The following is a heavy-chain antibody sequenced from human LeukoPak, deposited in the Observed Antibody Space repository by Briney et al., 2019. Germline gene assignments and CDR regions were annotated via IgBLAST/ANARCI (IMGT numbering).Heavy chain of an antibody. J-gene: IGHJ6*02. CDR3: ARGLRRPLLTYSGSGRYLAV. V-gene: IGHV4-34*01. CDR1: GGSFSGYY. CDR2: INHSGST. D-gene: IGHD3-10*01. Sequence: SETLSLTCAVYGGSFSGYYWSWIRQPPGKGLEWVGEINHSGSTNYKPSLKSRVNRPVDTSNTQFSLKLSAVTAADTSVYYCARGLRRPLLTYSGSGRYLAVWGQGTTVTVSS.